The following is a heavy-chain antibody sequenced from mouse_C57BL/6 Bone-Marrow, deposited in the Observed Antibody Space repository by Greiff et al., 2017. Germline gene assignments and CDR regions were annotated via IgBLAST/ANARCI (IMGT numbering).Heavy chain of an antibody. D-gene: IGHD2-4*01. CDR2: ISSGGSYT. J-gene: IGHJ3*01. V-gene: IGHV5-6*01. Sequence: EVQLVESGGDLVKPGGSLKLSCAASGFTFSSYGMSWVRQTPDKRLEWVATISSGGSYTSYPASVKGRFPISRDNAKNTLYLQMSSLKSEDTAMYCGARARLRRSWFAYWGQGTLVTVSA. CDR1: GFTFSSYG. CDR3: ARARLRRSWFAY.